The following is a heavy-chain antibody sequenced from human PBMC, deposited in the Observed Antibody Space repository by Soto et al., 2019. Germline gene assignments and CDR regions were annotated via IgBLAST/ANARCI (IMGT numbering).Heavy chain of an antibody. Sequence: GGSLRLSCAASGFTFSSYGMHWVRQAPGKGLEWVAVIWYDGSNKYYADSVKGRFTISRDNSKNTLYLQMNSLRAEDTAVYYCARVHCSGGSCYVTEDAFDIWGQGTMVTVSS. CDR3: ARVHCSGGSCYVTEDAFDI. CDR1: GFTFSSYG. V-gene: IGHV3-33*01. D-gene: IGHD2-15*01. J-gene: IGHJ3*02. CDR2: IWYDGSNK.